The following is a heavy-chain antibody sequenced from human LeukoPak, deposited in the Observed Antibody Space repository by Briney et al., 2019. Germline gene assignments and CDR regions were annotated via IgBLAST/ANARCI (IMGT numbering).Heavy chain of an antibody. CDR1: GFTFSSYD. J-gene: IGHJ4*02. V-gene: IGHV3-13*01. D-gene: IGHD5-12*01. CDR2: IGTAGDT. CDR3: AKDATPYGYNGYESDY. Sequence: GGSLRLSCAASGFTFSSYDMHWVRQATGKGLEWVSAIGTAGDTYYPGSVKGRFTISRENAKNSLYLQMNSLRAGDTAVYYCAKDATPYGYNGYESDYWGQGTLVTVSS.